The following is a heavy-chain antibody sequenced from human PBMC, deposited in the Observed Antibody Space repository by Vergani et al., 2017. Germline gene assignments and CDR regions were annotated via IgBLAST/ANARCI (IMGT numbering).Heavy chain of an antibody. Sequence: QVQLVQSGAEVKKPGSSVKVSCKASGGTFSSYAISWVRQAPGQGLEWMGRIIPILGTANYAQKFQGRVTITADESTSTAYMELSSLRSEDTAVYYCAGEEGYCSSTSCYADAFDIWGQGTMVTVSS. CDR1: GGTFSSYA. V-gene: IGHV1-69*11. CDR2: IIPILGTA. J-gene: IGHJ3*02. CDR3: AGEEGYCSSTSCYADAFDI. D-gene: IGHD2-2*01.